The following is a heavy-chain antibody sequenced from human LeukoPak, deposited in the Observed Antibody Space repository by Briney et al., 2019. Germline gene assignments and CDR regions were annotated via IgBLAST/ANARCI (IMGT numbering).Heavy chain of an antibody. Sequence: GRSLRLSCAASGFTFSSYGMHWVRQAPGKGLEWVAVIWYDGSNEYYADSVKGRFTISRDNSKNTLYLQMNSLRAEDTAVYYCARDRIAVAGTFDYWGQGTLVTVSS. CDR3: ARDRIAVAGTFDY. J-gene: IGHJ4*02. D-gene: IGHD6-19*01. V-gene: IGHV3-33*01. CDR1: GFTFSSYG. CDR2: IWYDGSNE.